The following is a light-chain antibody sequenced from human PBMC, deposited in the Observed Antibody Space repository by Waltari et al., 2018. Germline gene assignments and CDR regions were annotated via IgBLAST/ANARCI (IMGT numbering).Light chain of an antibody. CDR2: DTS. CDR3: QKYVSLPAT. Sequence: VLTQSPGTLSLSPGERATLSCRASQSVGKYLAWYQQKPVQAPRLLIYDTSTRATGIPDRFSGSGSGTDFSLTISRLEPEDFAVYYCQKYVSLPATFGQGTKVQIK. CDR1: QSVGKY. J-gene: IGKJ1*01. V-gene: IGKV3-20*01.